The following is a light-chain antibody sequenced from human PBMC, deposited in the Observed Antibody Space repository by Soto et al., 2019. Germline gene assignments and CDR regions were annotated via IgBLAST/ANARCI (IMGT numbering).Light chain of an antibody. CDR2: YDS. CDR3: QAWDISSNHVL. Sequence: SYELTQPPSVSVAPGKTATITCGGNIIGSESVHWYRQKPGQAPVLVISYDSDRPSGIPERFSGSNSGNAATLTISRVEAGDEADYYCQAWDISSNHVLFGGGTKLTVL. CDR1: IIGSES. J-gene: IGLJ2*01. V-gene: IGLV3-21*04.